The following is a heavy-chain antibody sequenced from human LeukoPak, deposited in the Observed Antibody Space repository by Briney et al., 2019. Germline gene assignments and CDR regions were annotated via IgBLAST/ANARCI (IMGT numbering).Heavy chain of an antibody. CDR2: IYTSGST. J-gene: IGHJ5*02. Sequence: SQTLSLTCTVSGGSISSGSYYWSWIRQPAGKGLEWIGRIYTSGSTNYNPSLKSRVTISVDTSKNQFPLKLSSVTAADTAVYYCARGGIVVVPASWTGWFDPWGQGTLVTVSS. CDR3: ARGGIVVVPASWTGWFDP. CDR1: GGSISSGSYY. V-gene: IGHV4-61*02. D-gene: IGHD2-2*01.